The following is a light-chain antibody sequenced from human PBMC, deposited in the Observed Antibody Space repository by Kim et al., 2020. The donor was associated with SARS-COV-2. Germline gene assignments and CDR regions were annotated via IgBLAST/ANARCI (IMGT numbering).Light chain of an antibody. J-gene: IGKJ2*01. Sequence: EIVLTQSPGTLSLSPGERATLSCRASQSVTRNFLTWYQQKPCQAPRLLIYGVSNRATGIPDRFSGSGSGTDFTLTISGLEPEDFAVYYCQQYGDAAFTFGQGTKLEI. V-gene: IGKV3-20*01. CDR3: QQYGDAAFT. CDR1: QSVTRNF. CDR2: GVS.